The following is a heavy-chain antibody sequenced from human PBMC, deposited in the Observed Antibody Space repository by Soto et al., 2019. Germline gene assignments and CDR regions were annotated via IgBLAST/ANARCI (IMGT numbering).Heavy chain of an antibody. D-gene: IGHD3-22*01. J-gene: IGHJ4*02. V-gene: IGHV4-31*03. CDR2: IYYSGST. CDR3: ARKDSSGYSFDY. CDR1: GGSISSGGYY. Sequence: LSLTCTVSGGSISSGGYYWSWIRQHPGKGLERIGYIYYSGSTYYNPSLKSRVTISVDTSKNQFSLKLSSVTAADTAVYYCARKDSSGYSFDYWGQGTLVTVSS.